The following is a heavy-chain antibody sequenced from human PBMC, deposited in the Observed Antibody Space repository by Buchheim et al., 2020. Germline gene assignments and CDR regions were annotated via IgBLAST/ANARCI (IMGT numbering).Heavy chain of an antibody. Sequence: QVQLVESGGGVVQPGRSLRLSCAASGFTFSGYGMHWVRQAPGKGLEWVAVISYDGSNKYYADSVKGRFTISRDNSKNTLYLQMNSLRAEDTAVYYCAKIVSSYDILTGYLDYYYGMDVWGQGTT. CDR1: GFTFSGYG. D-gene: IGHD3-9*01. J-gene: IGHJ6*02. CDR3: AKIVSSYDILTGYLDYYYGMDV. V-gene: IGHV3-30*18. CDR2: ISYDGSNK.